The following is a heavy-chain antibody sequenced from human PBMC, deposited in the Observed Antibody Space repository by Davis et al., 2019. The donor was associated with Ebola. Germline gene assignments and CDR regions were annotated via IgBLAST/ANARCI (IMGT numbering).Heavy chain of an antibody. Sequence: MPSETLSLTCTVSGGSISSSSYYWGWIRQPPGKGLEWIGSIYYSGSTYYNPSLKSRVTISVDTSKNQFSLKLSSVTAADTAVYYCARAAAGTYYYYGMDVWGQGTTVTVSS. CDR1: GGSISSSSYY. CDR2: IYYSGST. V-gene: IGHV4-39*01. J-gene: IGHJ6*02. D-gene: IGHD6-13*01. CDR3: ARAAAGTYYYYGMDV.